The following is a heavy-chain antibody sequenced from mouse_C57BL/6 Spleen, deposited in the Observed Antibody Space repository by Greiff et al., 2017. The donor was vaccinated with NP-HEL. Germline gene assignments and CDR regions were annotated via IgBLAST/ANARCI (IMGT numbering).Heavy chain of an antibody. D-gene: IGHD1-1*01. J-gene: IGHJ4*01. V-gene: IGHV5-9*01. CDR2: ISGGGGNT. CDR1: GFTFSSYT. CDR3: ARALYGSRYYYAMDY. Sequence: EVKLVESGGGLVKPGGSLKLSCAASGFTFSSYTMSWVRQTPEKRLEWVATISGGGGNTYYPDSVKGRFTISRDNAKNTLYLQMSSLRSEDTALYYCARALYGSRYYYAMDYWGQGTSVTVSS.